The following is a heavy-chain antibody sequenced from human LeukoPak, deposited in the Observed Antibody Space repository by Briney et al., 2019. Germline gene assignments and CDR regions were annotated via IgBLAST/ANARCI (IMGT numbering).Heavy chain of an antibody. Sequence: ASVKVSCKASGYTFTGYYMHWVRQAPGQGLEWMGWINPNSGGTNYAQKFQGRVTMTRDTSISTAYMELSRLRSDDTAVYYCARCYYYDSGTPGGDAFDIWGQGTMVTVSS. V-gene: IGHV1-2*02. D-gene: IGHD3-10*01. CDR2: INPNSGGT. J-gene: IGHJ3*02. CDR3: ARCYYYDSGTPGGDAFDI. CDR1: GYTFTGYY.